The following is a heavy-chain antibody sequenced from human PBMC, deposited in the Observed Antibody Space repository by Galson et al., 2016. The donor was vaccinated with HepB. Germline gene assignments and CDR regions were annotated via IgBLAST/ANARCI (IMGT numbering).Heavy chain of an antibody. J-gene: IGHJ2*01. D-gene: IGHD3-3*01. CDR1: SGYITSYS. CDR2: IYHTGNT. V-gene: IGHV4-59*08. Sequence: SETLSLTCTVSSGYITSYSWSWIRQPPGKGLEWIGFIYHTGNTNYNPSLKNRVSTSLDTSKNQSSLKLTSVTPADTAVYYCARQMSGDYYKNWYFDVWSRGALVTVSS. CDR3: ARQMSGDYYKNWYFDV.